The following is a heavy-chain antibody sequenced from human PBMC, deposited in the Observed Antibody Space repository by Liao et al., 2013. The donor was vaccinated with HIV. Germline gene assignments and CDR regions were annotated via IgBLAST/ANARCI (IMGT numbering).Heavy chain of an antibody. J-gene: IGHJ4*02. Sequence: QVQLQESGPGLVKPSQTLSLTCTVSGGSISSGDYYWSWIRQPPGKGLEWIGYIYYSGSTNYNPSLKSRVTISVDTSKNQFSLKLSSVTAADTAVYYCARGFRLRLGLVDYWGQGTLVTVSS. D-gene: IGHD3-16*01. CDR2: IYYSGST. CDR3: ARGFRLRLGLVDY. V-gene: IGHV4-30-4*08. CDR1: GGSISSGDYY.